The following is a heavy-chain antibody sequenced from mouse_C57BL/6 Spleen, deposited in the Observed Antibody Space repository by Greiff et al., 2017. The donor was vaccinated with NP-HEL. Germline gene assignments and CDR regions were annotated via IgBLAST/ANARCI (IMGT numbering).Heavy chain of an antibody. CDR2: IDPNSGGT. D-gene: IGHD2-4*01. Sequence: QQSCKASGYTFTSYWMHWVKQRPGRGLEWIGRIDPNSGGTKYNEKFKSKATLTVDKPSSTAYMQLSSLTSEDSAVYYCAIYYDYDGWFAYWGQGTLVTVSA. J-gene: IGHJ3*01. CDR1: GYTFTSYW. CDR3: AIYYDYDGWFAY. V-gene: IGHV1-72*01.